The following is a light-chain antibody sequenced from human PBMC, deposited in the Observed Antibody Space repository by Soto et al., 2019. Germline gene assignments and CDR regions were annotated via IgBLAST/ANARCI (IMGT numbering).Light chain of an antibody. CDR1: QSLSRRY. CDR3: QQYDSSPNT. CDR2: GAS. V-gene: IGKV3-20*01. Sequence: EIVLTQSPGTLSLSPGERATLSCRASQSLSRRYLAWYQQKTGRPPRLLIYGASTTATGIPDRFSGFGSGTDFTLISSRLEPADFAVYFCQQYDSSPNTFGQGTRLEIK. J-gene: IGKJ5*01.